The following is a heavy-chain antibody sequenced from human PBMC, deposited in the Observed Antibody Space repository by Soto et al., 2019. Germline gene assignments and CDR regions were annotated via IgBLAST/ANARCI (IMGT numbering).Heavy chain of an antibody. CDR3: ARGVVVPAATYYYYYYMDV. Sequence: QVQLQQWGAGLLKPSETLSLTCAVYGGSFSGYYWSWIRQPPGKGLEWIGEINHSGGTNSNPSLKSRVTISVDTSKNQCSLKRSSVTAADTAVYYCARGVVVPAATYYYYYYMDVWGKGTTVTVSS. V-gene: IGHV4-34*01. CDR2: INHSGGT. J-gene: IGHJ6*03. CDR1: GGSFSGYY. D-gene: IGHD2-2*01.